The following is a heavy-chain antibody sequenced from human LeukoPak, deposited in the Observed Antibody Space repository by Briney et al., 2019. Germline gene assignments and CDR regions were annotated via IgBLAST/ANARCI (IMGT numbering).Heavy chain of an antibody. V-gene: IGHV3-9*01. J-gene: IGHJ6*02. D-gene: IGHD5-24*01. CDR3: AKPDGSV. Sequence: GRSLRLSCAASGFTFDDYAMHWVRQAPGKGLVWVSGISWNSGSIGYADSVKGRFTISRDNAKNSLYLQMNSLRAEDTALYYCAKPDGSVWGQGTTVTVSS. CDR1: GFTFDDYA. CDR2: ISWNSGSI.